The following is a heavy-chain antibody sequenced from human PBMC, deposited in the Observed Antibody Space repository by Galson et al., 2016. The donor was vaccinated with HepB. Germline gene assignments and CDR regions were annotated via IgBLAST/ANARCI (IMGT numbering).Heavy chain of an antibody. D-gene: IGHD1-26*01. CDR2: ISPDNGKT. V-gene: IGHV1-18*01. Sequence: SVKVSCKASGYTFISFGITWMRQAPGQGLEWMGWISPDNGKTKYAQKFQGRVTMTTDTGSRTAYMDLRSLRSDDTAVYFCARDGRDYTGSYYPPFDYWGQGTLVTVSS. CDR1: GYTFISFG. J-gene: IGHJ4*02. CDR3: ARDGRDYTGSYYPPFDY.